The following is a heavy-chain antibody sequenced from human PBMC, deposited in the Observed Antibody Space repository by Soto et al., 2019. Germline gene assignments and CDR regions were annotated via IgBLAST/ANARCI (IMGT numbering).Heavy chain of an antibody. CDR1: GYTFTSYG. D-gene: IGHD1-26*01. Sequence: QVQLVQSGAEVKKPGASVKVSCKASGYTFTSYGISWVRQAPGQGLEWMGWISAYNGNTNYAQKLQGRVTMTTDTSTSPAHIELRSLRSDDTAVYYCSRDQWVGATKPFDYWGQGTLVTVSS. V-gene: IGHV1-18*01. J-gene: IGHJ4*02. CDR2: ISAYNGNT. CDR3: SRDQWVGATKPFDY.